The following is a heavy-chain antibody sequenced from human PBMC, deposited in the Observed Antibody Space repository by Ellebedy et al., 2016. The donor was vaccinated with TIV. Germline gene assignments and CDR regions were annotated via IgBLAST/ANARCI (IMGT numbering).Heavy chain of an antibody. CDR3: AKELHVDSAY. CDR1: GFTFSSFG. Sequence: GESLKISCAASGFTFSSFGMHWVRQAPGKGREWVAAISYDGNNTYYGDSVKGRFTISRENSKNTLSLQMNSLRGDDTAVYYCAKELHVDSAYWGQGTLVTVSS. J-gene: IGHJ4*02. V-gene: IGHV3-30*18. CDR2: ISYDGNNT. D-gene: IGHD5-18*01.